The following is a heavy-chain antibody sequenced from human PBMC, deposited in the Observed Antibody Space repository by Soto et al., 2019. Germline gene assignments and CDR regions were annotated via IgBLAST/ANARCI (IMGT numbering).Heavy chain of an antibody. D-gene: IGHD1-26*01. Sequence: GGSLRLSCSASGFTFTTYGMHWVRQAPGKGLEYVSAISNNGVNTYYGDSVKGRFTISRDNSKNTLYLQMSSLRSEDTAVYYCVKSGGNNIVGAKASPFDFWGPGALVTVSS. J-gene: IGHJ4*02. CDR2: ISNNGVNT. V-gene: IGHV3-64D*06. CDR1: GFTFTTYG. CDR3: VKSGGNNIVGAKASPFDF.